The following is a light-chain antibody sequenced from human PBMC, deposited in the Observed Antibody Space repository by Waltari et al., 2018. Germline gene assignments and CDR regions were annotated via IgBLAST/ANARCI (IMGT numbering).Light chain of an antibody. V-gene: IGKV4-1*01. CDR1: PSVLYSLNNKNY. J-gene: IGKJ2*01. Sequence: DIVMTQSPDSLAVSLGERATINCRSSPSVLYSLNNKNYLAWFQQKPGQPPKLLIYWASTRESGVPDRFSGSGSGTDFTLTISSLQAEDVAVYYCQQYHTTPYAFGQGTKLEIK. CDR2: WAS. CDR3: QQYHTTPYA.